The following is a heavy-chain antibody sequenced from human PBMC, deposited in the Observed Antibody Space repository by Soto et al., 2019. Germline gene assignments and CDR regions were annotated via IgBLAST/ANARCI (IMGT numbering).Heavy chain of an antibody. J-gene: IGHJ4*02. Sequence: ASVKVSCKASGGTFSSYAISWVRQAPGQGLEWMGGIIPIFGTANYAQKFQGRVTITADESTSTAYMELSSLRSEDTAVYYCARGNWNPGTPPLFDYWGQGTLVTVSS. D-gene: IGHD1-20*01. CDR2: IIPIFGTA. CDR1: GGTFSSYA. CDR3: ARGNWNPGTPPLFDY. V-gene: IGHV1-69*13.